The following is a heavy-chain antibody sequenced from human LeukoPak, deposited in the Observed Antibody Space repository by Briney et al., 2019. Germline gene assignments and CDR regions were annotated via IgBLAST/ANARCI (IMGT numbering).Heavy chain of an antibody. D-gene: IGHD3-9*01. CDR1: GFTFSSYA. Sequence: HPGGSLRLSCAASGFTFSSYAMHWVRQAPGKGLEWVAVISYDGSNKYYADSVKGRLTISRDNSKNTLYLQVNSLRAEDTAVYHCAKLRHSDILTGSTDFHYWGQGTLVTVSS. J-gene: IGHJ4*02. CDR2: ISYDGSNK. V-gene: IGHV3-30-3*02. CDR3: AKLRHSDILTGSTDFHY.